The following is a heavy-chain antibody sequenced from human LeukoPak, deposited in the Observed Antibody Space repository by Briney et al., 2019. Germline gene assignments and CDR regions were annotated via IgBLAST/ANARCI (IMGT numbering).Heavy chain of an antibody. CDR1: GYTFTSYG. J-gene: IGHJ6*02. CDR2: ISAYNGNT. Sequence: ASVKVSCKASGYTFTSYGISWVRQAPGQGLEWMGWISAYNGNTNYAQKLQGRVTMTTDTSTSTAYMELRSLRSDDTAVYYCARARSLGEDGPSPGMDVWGQGTTVTVSS. CDR3: ARARSLGEDGPSPGMDV. V-gene: IGHV1-18*04. D-gene: IGHD3-10*01.